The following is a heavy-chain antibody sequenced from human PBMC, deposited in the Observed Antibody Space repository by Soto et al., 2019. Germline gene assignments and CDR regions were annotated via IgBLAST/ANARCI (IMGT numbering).Heavy chain of an antibody. CDR1: AFTFRSYA. CDR2: ISYDGTYK. Sequence: QVQLVESGGGVVQPGRSLRLSCAASAFTFRSYAMHWVRQAPGKGLEWVAVISYDGTYKYYADSVKGRFTISRDNSKNTLYLQMSSLRPEHTAVYYCARDAIYDGSGYYGSYFDYWGQGSLVTVSS. V-gene: IGHV3-30-3*01. J-gene: IGHJ4*02. D-gene: IGHD3-22*01. CDR3: ARDAIYDGSGYYGSYFDY.